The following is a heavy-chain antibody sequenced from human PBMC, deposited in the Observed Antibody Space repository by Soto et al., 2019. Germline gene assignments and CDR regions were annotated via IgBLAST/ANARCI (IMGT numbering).Heavy chain of an antibody. J-gene: IGHJ4*02. D-gene: IGHD2-15*01. CDR1: GFTFDDYA. Sequence: GGSLRLSCAASGFTFDDYAMHWVRQAPGKGLEWASGISWNSGSIGYADSVKGRFTISRDNAKNSLYLQMNSLRAEDTALYYCAKALGYCSGGSCYFDYWGQGTLVTVSS. CDR2: ISWNSGSI. CDR3: AKALGYCSGGSCYFDY. V-gene: IGHV3-9*01.